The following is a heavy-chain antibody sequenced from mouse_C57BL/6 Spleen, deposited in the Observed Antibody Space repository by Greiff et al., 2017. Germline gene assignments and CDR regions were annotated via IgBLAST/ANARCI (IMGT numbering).Heavy chain of an antibody. V-gene: IGHV1-42*01. CDR3: ARSTRGFDY. CDR1: GYSFTGYY. Sequence: EVKLQQSGPELVKPGASVKISCKASGYSFTGYYMNWVKQSPEKSLEWIGEINPSTGGTTYNQKFKAKATLTVDKSSSTAYMQLKSLTSEDSAVYYCARSTRGFDYWGQGTTLTVSS. CDR2: INPSTGGT. J-gene: IGHJ2*01.